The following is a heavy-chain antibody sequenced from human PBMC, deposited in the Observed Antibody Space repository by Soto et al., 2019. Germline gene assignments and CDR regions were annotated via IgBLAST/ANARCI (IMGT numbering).Heavy chain of an antibody. Sequence: EVHLVESGGGLVQPGRSLRLSCAASGFTFDVYGMHWVRQAPGKGLEWVSGISWNSGSIGYADSVKGRFTISRDNAKNSLYLQMNSLKSDDMAFYYCAKDYLTAGYSSGWYDYWGRGTLVTVSS. D-gene: IGHD6-19*01. V-gene: IGHV3-9*03. CDR2: ISWNSGSI. CDR1: GFTFDVYG. CDR3: AKDYLTAGYSSGWYDY. J-gene: IGHJ4*02.